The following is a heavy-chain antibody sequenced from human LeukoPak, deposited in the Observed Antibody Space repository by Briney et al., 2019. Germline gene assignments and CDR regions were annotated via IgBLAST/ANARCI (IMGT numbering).Heavy chain of an antibody. CDR1: GGSFSGYY. Sequence: NPSETLSLTCAVYGGSFSGYYWSWIRQPPGKGLEWIGEINHSGSTNYNPSLKSRVTISVDTSKNQFSLKLSSVTAADTAVYYCAREYTTVRGVIITGWFDPWGQGTLVTVSS. CDR3: AREYTTVRGVIITGWFDP. J-gene: IGHJ5*02. CDR2: INHSGST. D-gene: IGHD3-10*01. V-gene: IGHV4-34*01.